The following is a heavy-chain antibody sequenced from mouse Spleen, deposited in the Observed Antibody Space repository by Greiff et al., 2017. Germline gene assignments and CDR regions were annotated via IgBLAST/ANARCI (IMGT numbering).Heavy chain of an antibody. CDR3: ARDRTLDY. J-gene: IGHJ2*01. CDR1: GYSITSGYY. CDR2: ISYDGSN. Sequence: VQLKESGPGLVKPSQSLSLTCSVTGYSITSGYYWNWIRQFPGNKLEWMGYISYDGSNNYNPSLKNRISITRDTSKNQFFLKLNSVTTEDTATYYCARDRTLDYWGQGTTLTVSS. V-gene: IGHV3-6*01.